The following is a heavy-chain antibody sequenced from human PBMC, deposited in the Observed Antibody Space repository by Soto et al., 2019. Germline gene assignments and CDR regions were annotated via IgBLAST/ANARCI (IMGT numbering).Heavy chain of an antibody. CDR3: AGLYGFPPSDY. CDR2: ISGSGGST. CDR1: GFIFSSYA. D-gene: IGHD2-8*01. V-gene: IGHV3-23*01. Sequence: HPGGSLRLSCAASGFIFSSYAMSWVRQAPGKGLEWVSAISGSGGSTYYADSVKGRFTISRDNSKNTLYLQMNSLRAEDTAVYYCAGLYGFPPSDYWGQGTLVTVSS. J-gene: IGHJ4*02.